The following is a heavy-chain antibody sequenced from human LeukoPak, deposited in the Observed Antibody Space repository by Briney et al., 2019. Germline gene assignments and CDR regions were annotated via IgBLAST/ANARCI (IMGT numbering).Heavy chain of an antibody. CDR2: ISAYNGNT. D-gene: IGHD3-3*01. V-gene: IGHV1-18*01. CDR1: GYTFINYG. Sequence: ASVKVSCKASGYTFINYGITWVRQAPGQGLEWMGWISAYNGNTNYAQKLQGRVTMTTDTSTSTAYMELRSLRSDDTAVYYCARENGYYDFWSGYSYYYYYMDVWGKGTTVTVSS. CDR3: ARENGYYDFWSGYSYYYYYMDV. J-gene: IGHJ6*03.